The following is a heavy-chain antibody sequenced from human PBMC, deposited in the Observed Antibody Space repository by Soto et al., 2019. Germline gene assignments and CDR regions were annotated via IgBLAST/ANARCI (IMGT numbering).Heavy chain of an antibody. V-gene: IGHV4-39*01. J-gene: IGHJ4*02. CDR2: IYYSGIT. CDR3: ARHGSN. Sequence: KPSETLSLTCTVSGVSISNSSYYWGWIRRPPGRGLEWIGTIYYSGITYYNPSLKSRVTISVDTSKNQFSLKLTSVTAADTAVYYCARHGSNRGQGTLVTVSS. CDR1: GVSISNSSYY.